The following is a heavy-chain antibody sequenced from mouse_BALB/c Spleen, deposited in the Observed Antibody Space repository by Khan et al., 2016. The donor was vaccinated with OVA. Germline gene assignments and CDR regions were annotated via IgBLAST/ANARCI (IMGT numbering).Heavy chain of an antibody. CDR2: ISTYSGNT. Sequence: QVQLQQSGPELVRPGVSVKISCKGSGYTFTDFAMYWVKQRHAKSLEWIGLISTYSGNTNYNQKFRGKTTMTVDKSSSTASMELARLTSEDSAISYCARPAYDGYYDYWGQGTTLTVSS. D-gene: IGHD2-3*01. CDR1: GYTFTDFA. J-gene: IGHJ2*01. V-gene: IGHV1S137*01. CDR3: ARPAYDGYYDY.